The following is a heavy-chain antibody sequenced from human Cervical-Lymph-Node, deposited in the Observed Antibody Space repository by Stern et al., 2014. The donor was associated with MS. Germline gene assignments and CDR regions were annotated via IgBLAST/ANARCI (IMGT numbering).Heavy chain of an antibody. CDR2: FDPERGET. D-gene: IGHD2-21*02. CDR1: GYTLREIS. J-gene: IGHJ6*02. CDR3: ATHRGRVTYYYGMDV. Sequence: VPLVESGAAVKKPGASVKVSCKVSGYTLREISMHWVRQAPGKGLEWVGGFDPERGETPYAQKFQGRVTMAADRSTDTAYMELSSLRSEDTAVYYCATHRGRVTYYYGMDVWGQGTTVTVSS. V-gene: IGHV1-24*01.